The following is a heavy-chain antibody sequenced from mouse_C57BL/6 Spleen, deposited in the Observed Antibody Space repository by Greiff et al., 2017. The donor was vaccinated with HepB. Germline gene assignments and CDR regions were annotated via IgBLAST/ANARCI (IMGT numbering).Heavy chain of an antibody. CDR2: INPDSRTI. J-gene: IGHJ1*03. D-gene: IGHD2-2*01. CDR1: GIDFSRYW. CDR3: GKLGYYGYFDV. V-gene: IGHV4-1*01. Sequence: EVKLMESGGGLVQPGGSLKLSCAASGIDFSRYWMGWVRRAPGKGLEWIGEINPDSRTINYAPSLKDKVIISRDNAKNTLYMQMSKGRSEDTAVYYCGKLGYYGYFDVWGTGTTVTVSS.